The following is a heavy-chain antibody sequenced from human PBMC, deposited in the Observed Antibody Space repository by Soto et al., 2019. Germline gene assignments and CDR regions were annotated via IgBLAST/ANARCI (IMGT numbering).Heavy chain of an antibody. CDR1: GFTVSSNY. D-gene: IGHD4-17*01. V-gene: IGHV3-66*01. J-gene: IGHJ3*02. CDR2: IYSGGST. CDR3: AREGDYGDYLGGAFDI. Sequence: GGSLRLSCAASGFTVSSNYMSWVRQAPGKGLEWVSVIYSGGSTYYADSVKGRFTISRDNAKNTLYLQMNSLRAEDTAVYYCAREGDYGDYLGGAFDIWGQGTMVTVSS.